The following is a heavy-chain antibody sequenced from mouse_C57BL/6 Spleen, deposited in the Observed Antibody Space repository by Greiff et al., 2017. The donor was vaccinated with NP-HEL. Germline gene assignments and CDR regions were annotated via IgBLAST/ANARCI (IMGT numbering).Heavy chain of an antibody. J-gene: IGHJ2*01. CDR3: ARGLGGYFDY. CDR1: GFTFSSYA. Sequence: EVKLQESGGGLVKPGGSLKLSCAASGFTFSSYAMSWVRQTPEKRLEWVATISDGGSYTYYPDNVKGRFTISRDNAKNNLYLQMSHLKSEDTAMYYCARGLGGYFDYWGQGTTLTVSS. D-gene: IGHD4-1*01. CDR2: ISDGGSYT. V-gene: IGHV5-4*03.